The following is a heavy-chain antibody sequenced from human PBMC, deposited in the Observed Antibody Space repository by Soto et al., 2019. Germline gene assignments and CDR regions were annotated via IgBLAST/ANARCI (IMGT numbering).Heavy chain of an antibody. D-gene: IGHD3-22*01. CDR1: GFTVSSKS. CDR3: ASFNDYDSSGYYRY. Sequence: EVQLVESGGGLVQPGGSLRLSCAASGFTVSSKSMSWVRQAPGKGLEWVSVIYSGGSTYYADSVKGRFTISRDNSKNTLYLQMNSLRAEDTAIYYCASFNDYDSSGYYRYWGQGTLVTVSS. J-gene: IGHJ4*02. V-gene: IGHV3-66*01. CDR2: IYSGGST.